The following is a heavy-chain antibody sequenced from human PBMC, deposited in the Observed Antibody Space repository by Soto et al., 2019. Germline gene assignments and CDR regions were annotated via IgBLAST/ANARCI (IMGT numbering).Heavy chain of an antibody. Sequence: PSETLSLTCAVYGGSFSGYYWSWIRQPPGKGLEWIGEINHSGSTNYNPSLKSRVTISVDTSKNQFSLKLSSVTTADTAVYYCAIGVYYDFWSGYQNSYYFDYWGQGTLVTVSS. CDR1: GGSFSGYY. V-gene: IGHV4-34*01. D-gene: IGHD3-3*01. J-gene: IGHJ4*02. CDR2: INHSGST. CDR3: AIGVYYDFWSGYQNSYYFDY.